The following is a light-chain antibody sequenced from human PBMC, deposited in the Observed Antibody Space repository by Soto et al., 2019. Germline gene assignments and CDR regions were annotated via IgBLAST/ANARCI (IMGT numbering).Light chain of an antibody. CDR1: SSDVGGYNY. V-gene: IGLV2-8*01. Sequence: QSVLTQPPSASGSPGQSVTISCTGTSSDVGGYNYVSWYQQHPGKAPKLMIYEVTKRPSGVPGRFSGSKSGNTASLTVSGLQAEDEADYFCCSHAGDNTYVFGTGTKVTVL. CDR2: EVT. J-gene: IGLJ1*01. CDR3: CSHAGDNTYV.